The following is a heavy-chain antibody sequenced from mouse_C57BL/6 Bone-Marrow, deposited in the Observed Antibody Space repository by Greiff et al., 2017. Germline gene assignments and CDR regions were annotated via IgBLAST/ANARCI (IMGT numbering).Heavy chain of an antibody. CDR1: GYTFTSYW. CDR3: LRGYFDV. D-gene: IGHD3-3*01. J-gene: IGHJ1*03. CDR2: IDPSDSYT. V-gene: IGHV1-59*01. Sequence: VKLQQPGAELVRPGTSVKLSCKASGYTFTSYWMHWVKQRPGQGLEWIGVIDPSDSYTNYNQKFKGKATLTVDTSSSTAYMQLSSLTSEDSAVYYCLRGYFDVWGTGTTVTVSS.